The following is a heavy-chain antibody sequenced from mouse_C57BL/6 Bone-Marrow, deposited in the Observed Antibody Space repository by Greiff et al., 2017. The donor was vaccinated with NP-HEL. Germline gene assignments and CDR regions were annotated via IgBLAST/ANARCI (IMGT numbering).Heavy chain of an antibody. CDR1: GFTFSDYY. J-gene: IGHJ2*01. CDR3: ARHDGYYDY. CDR2: ISNGGGST. Sequence: EVKVEESGGGLVQPGGSLKLSCAASGFTFSDYYMYWVRQTPEKRLEWVAYISNGGGSTYYPDTVKGRFTISRDNAKNTLYLQMSRLKSEDTAMYYCARHDGYYDYWGQGTTLTVSS. D-gene: IGHD2-3*01. V-gene: IGHV5-12*01.